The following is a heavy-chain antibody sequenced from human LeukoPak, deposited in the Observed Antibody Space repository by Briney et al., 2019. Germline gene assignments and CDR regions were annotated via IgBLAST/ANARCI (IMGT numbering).Heavy chain of an antibody. V-gene: IGHV3-33*03. J-gene: IGHJ4*02. CDR2: IWSDGSNK. D-gene: IGHD4/OR15-4a*01. Sequence: PGRSLRLSCEASGFTFSNYGMHWVRQAPGKGLEWVAVIWSDGSNKYYADSVKGRFTISRDNADNSVYLQMHSLRAEDTAVYYCATNTRAYAVLLAYWGQGTRVTVSS. CDR1: GFTFSNYG. CDR3: ATNTRAYAVLLAY.